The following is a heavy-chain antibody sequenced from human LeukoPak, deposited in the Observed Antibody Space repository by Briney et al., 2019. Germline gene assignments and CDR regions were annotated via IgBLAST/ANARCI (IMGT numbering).Heavy chain of an antibody. J-gene: IGHJ4*02. Sequence: GGSLRLACAASGFPFSSYGMHWVRQAPGKGLEWVAVISYDGDDKYYADSVKGRSTISRDNSKNTLYLQMTSLRAEDTAVYYCARDHSYGGKIPLFDYWGQGTLVTVSS. V-gene: IGHV3-30*03. CDR1: GFPFSSYG. CDR3: ARDHSYGGKIPLFDY. CDR2: ISYDGDDK. D-gene: IGHD4-23*01.